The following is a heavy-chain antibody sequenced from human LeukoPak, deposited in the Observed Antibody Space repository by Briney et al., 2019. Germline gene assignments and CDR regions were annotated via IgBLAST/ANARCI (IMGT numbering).Heavy chain of an antibody. V-gene: IGHV4-4*09. D-gene: IGHD3-10*01. Sequence: SETLSLTCTVSGGSISSYYWSWIRQPPGKGLEWIGYIYSSGSTNYNPSLKGRVTISVDTSKNQFSLKLSSVTAADTAVYYCAKHETGYLYFDLWGRGPLVTVSS. CDR3: AKHETGYLYFDL. CDR2: IYSSGST. J-gene: IGHJ2*01. CDR1: GGSISSYY.